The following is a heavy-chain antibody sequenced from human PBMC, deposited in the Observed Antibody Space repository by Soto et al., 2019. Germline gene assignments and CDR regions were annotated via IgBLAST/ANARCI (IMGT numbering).Heavy chain of an antibody. CDR1: GYTFTSYY. D-gene: IGHD2-21*02. J-gene: IGHJ4*02. CDR2: INPSGGST. V-gene: IGHV1-46*01. CDR3: ARGEYCGGDCYSSVLGY. Sequence: ASVKVSCKASGYTFTSYYMHWVRQAPGQGLEWMGIINPSGGSTSYAQKFQGRVTMTRDTSTSTVYMELSSLRSEDTAVYYCARGEYCGGDCYSSVLGYWGQGTLVTDSS.